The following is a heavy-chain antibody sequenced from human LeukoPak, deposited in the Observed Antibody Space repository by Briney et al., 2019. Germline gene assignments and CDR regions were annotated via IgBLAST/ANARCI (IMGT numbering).Heavy chain of an antibody. Sequence: PGGSLRLSCAASGFTFSSYAMSWVRQAPGKGLEWIGEINHSGSTNYNPSLKSRVTISVDTSKNQFSLKLSSVTAADTAVYYCARHTSGFGEFSYWYFDLWGRGTLVTVSS. D-gene: IGHD3-10*01. CDR1: GFTFSSYA. V-gene: IGHV4-34*01. CDR2: INHSGST. CDR3: ARHTSGFGEFSYWYFDL. J-gene: IGHJ2*01.